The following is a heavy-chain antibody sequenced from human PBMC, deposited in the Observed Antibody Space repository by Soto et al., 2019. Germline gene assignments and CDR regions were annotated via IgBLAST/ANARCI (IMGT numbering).Heavy chain of an antibody. V-gene: IGHV3-23*01. D-gene: IGHD6-13*01. Sequence: GGSLRLSCAASGFTFSSYAMSWVRQAPGKGLEWVSAISGSGGSTYYADSVKGRFTISRDNSKNTLYLQMNSLRAEDTAVYYCAVLNGVAAAGTWGMDVWGQGTTVTVSS. CDR3: AVLNGVAAAGTWGMDV. J-gene: IGHJ6*02. CDR2: ISGSGGST. CDR1: GFTFSSYA.